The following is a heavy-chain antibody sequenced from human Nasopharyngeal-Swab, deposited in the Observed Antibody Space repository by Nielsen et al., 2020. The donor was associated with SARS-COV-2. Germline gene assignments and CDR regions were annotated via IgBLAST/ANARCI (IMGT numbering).Heavy chain of an antibody. D-gene: IGHD3-10*01. J-gene: IGHJ5*02. CDR1: GYSISSGYY. V-gene: IGHV4-61*01. CDR3: ATYTSITMVRGVIGWFDP. Sequence: GSLRLSCTVSGYSISSGYYWGWIRQPPGKGLEWIGYIYYSGSTNYNPSLKSRVTISVDTSKNQFSLKLSSVTAADTAVYYCATYTSITMVRGVIGWFDPWGQGTLVTVSS. CDR2: IYYSGST.